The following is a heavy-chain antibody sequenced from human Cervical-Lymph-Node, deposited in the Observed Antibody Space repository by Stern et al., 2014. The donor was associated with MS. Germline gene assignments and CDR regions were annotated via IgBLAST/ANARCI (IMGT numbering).Heavy chain of an antibody. Sequence: EMQLVESGGGLVQPGGSLRLSCAASGLISSDHYMDWVRQAPGKGLEWVGRTRNKPKGYTTEYAASVKGRFTISRDDSKNSLYLQMNSLRTEDTAVYYCASSLGSSGWRDFDCWGQGTLVTVSP. CDR1: GLISSDHY. J-gene: IGHJ4*02. CDR2: TRNKPKGYTT. V-gene: IGHV3-72*01. D-gene: IGHD6-19*01. CDR3: ASSLGSSGWRDFDC.